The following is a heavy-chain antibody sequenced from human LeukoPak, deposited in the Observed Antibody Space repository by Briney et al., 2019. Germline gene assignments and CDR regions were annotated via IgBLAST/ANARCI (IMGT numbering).Heavy chain of an antibody. J-gene: IGHJ2*01. CDR3: ARDILTGYYSGPRYFDL. D-gene: IGHD3-9*01. CDR2: IYYSGST. CDR1: GGSMDNFY. V-gene: IGHV4-30-4*08. Sequence: SETLTLTCKVSGGSMDNFYWTWIRQPPGKGLEWIGYIYYSGSTYYNPSLKSQISISVDTSKNQFSLKLSSVTAADTAVYYCARDILTGYYSGPRYFDLWGRGTLVTVSS.